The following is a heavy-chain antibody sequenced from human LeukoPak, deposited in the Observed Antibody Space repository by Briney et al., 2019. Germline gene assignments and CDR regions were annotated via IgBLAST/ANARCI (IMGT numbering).Heavy chain of an antibody. J-gene: IGHJ3*02. D-gene: IGHD6-6*01. CDR1: GYSISSDHY. CDR3: ARRSSSSSFDI. CDR2: IYSRGST. V-gene: IGHV4-38-2*01. Sequence: SETLSLTCAVSGYSISSDHYWGWIWQSPGKGLEWIGSIYSRGSTYHNPSLKSRVTISVDTSKNQFSLKMRSVTAADTAVYFCARRSSSSSFDIWGQGTMVTVSS.